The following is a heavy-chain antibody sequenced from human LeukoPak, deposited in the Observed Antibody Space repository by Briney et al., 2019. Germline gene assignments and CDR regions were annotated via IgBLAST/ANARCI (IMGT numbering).Heavy chain of an antibody. Sequence: PGGSLRLSCAASGFTFDDYAMHWVRQAPGKGLEWVSGISWNSGSIGYADSVKGRFTISRDNSKNTLYLQMNSLRAEDTAVYYCAKGQLLLPYYGMDVWGQGTTVTVSS. J-gene: IGHJ6*02. CDR2: ISWNSGSI. CDR3: AKGQLLLPYYGMDV. D-gene: IGHD2-15*01. CDR1: GFTFDDYA. V-gene: IGHV3-9*01.